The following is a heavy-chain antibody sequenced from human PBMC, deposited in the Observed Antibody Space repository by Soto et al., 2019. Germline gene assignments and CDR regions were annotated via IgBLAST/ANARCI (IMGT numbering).Heavy chain of an antibody. CDR1: GGSFSGYY. D-gene: IGHD3-9*01. J-gene: IGHJ6*02. V-gene: IGHV4-34*01. Sequence: PSETLSLTCAVHGGSFSGYYWDWIRQPPGKGLEWIGEVNHGGTSNYNPSLKSRVIISVDTSKNQFSLKLTSVTAVDTAVYFFASGYDILTGYPRGDYYGMDVWGQGTTVTVSS. CDR3: ASGYDILTGYPRGDYYGMDV. CDR2: VNHGGTS.